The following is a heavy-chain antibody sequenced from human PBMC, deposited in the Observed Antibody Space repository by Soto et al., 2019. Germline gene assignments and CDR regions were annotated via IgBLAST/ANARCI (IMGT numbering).Heavy chain of an antibody. CDR2: INAGNGNT. V-gene: IGHV1-3*01. J-gene: IGHJ4*02. D-gene: IGHD6-13*01. Sequence: ASVKVSCKASGYTFTSYAMHWVRQAPGQRLEWMGWINAGNGNTKYSQKFQGRVTITRDTSASTAYMELSSLRSEDTAVYYCASHVGALDGSSWPKPFDYWGQGTLVTVSS. CDR1: GYTFTSYA. CDR3: ASHVGALDGSSWPKPFDY.